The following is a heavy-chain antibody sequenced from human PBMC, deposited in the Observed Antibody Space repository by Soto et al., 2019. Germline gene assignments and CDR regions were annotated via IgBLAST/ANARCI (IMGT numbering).Heavy chain of an antibody. CDR2: INPNSGGT. J-gene: IGHJ1*01. V-gene: IGHV1-2*02. CDR1: GYTFTGYY. Sequence: ASVKVSCNASGYTFTGYYMHWVRQAPGQGLEWMGWINPNSGGTNYAQKFQGRVTMTRDTSISTAYMELIRLRSDDTAVYYCARDYGYSSGWYGFGSWGQGTLVTVSS. CDR3: ARDYGYSSGWYGFGS. D-gene: IGHD6-19*01.